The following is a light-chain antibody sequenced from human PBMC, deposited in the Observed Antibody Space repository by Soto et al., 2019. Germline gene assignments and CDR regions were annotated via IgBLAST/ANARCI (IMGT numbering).Light chain of an antibody. CDR2: DNN. J-gene: IGLJ2*01. CDR3: ATWDGSLPGEV. Sequence: QSVLTQSPSVSVAPGQPVTISCSGSSSNIGNNYVSWYQQLPGTAPKLLIYDNNKRPSGIPDRFSGSKSGTSGTLDITGLQTGDEADYYCATWDGSLPGEVFGGGTKLTVL. V-gene: IGLV1-51*01. CDR1: SSNIGNNY.